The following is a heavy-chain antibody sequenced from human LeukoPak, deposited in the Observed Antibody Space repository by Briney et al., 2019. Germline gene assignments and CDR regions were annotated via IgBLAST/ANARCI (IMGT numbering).Heavy chain of an antibody. J-gene: IGHJ4*02. Sequence: GSLRLSCAASGFTFSTYGMSWVRQTPGEGLEWLSAIGGSGSPTYYADSVKGRFTISRDNSKNTLSLQMNSLRAEDTAIYYCAKAAPYYFDYWGQGTLVTVSS. CDR3: AKAAPYYFDY. D-gene: IGHD6-25*01. CDR2: IGGSGSPT. V-gene: IGHV3-23*01. CDR1: GFTFSTYG.